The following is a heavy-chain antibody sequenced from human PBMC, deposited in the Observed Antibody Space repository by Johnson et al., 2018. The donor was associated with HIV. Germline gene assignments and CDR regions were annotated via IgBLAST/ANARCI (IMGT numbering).Heavy chain of an antibody. CDR1: GFTVTSIS. Sequence: QVQLVESGGGVVPPGGSLRLSCAASGFTVTSISMSWVRQAPGRGLEWVSVISYDGSNKYYADSVKGRFTISRDNSKNTLYLQMNSLRAEDTAVYYCAKDWDRWLQPPGDAFDIWGQGTMVTVSS. CDR2: ISYDGSNK. CDR3: AKDWDRWLQPPGDAFDI. D-gene: IGHD5-24*01. V-gene: IGHV3-30-3*01. J-gene: IGHJ3*02.